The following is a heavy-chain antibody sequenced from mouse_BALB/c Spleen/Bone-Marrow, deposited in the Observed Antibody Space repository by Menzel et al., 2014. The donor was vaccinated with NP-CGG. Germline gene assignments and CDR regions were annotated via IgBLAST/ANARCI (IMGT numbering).Heavy chain of an antibody. V-gene: IGHV1S137*01. Sequence: VKLQESGAELVRPGVSVKISCKGSGYTFTDYAMHWVKQSHAKSLEWIGVISTYYGDASCNQKFKGKATMTVDKSSSTAYMELARLTSEDSAIYYCARDAMDYWGQGTSVTVSS. J-gene: IGHJ4*01. CDR3: ARDAMDY. CDR1: GYTFTDYA. CDR2: ISTYYGDA.